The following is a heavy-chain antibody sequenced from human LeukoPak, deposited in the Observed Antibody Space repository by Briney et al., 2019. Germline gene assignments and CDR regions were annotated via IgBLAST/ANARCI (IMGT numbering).Heavy chain of an antibody. V-gene: IGHV3-30-3*01. CDR2: ISYDGSNK. Sequence: GRSLRLSCAASGFTFSSYAMHWVRQAPGKGLEWVAVISYDGSNKYYADSVKGRFTISRDNSKNTLYLQMNSLRAEDTAVYYCAREYGDYDYPIEYWGQGTLVTVSS. D-gene: IGHD4-17*01. J-gene: IGHJ4*02. CDR3: AREYGDYDYPIEY. CDR1: GFTFSSYA.